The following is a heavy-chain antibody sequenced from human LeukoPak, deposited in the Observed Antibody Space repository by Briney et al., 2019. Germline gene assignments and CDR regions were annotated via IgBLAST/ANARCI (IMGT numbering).Heavy chain of an antibody. CDR2: IYPGDSDT. Sequence: GESPKISCKGSGYSFTSYWIGWVRQMPGKGLEWMGIIYPGDSDTRYSPSFQGQVTISADKSISTAYLQWSSLKASDTAMYYCARQSAVRDYDILTGYFDYWGQGTLVTVSS. J-gene: IGHJ4*02. CDR1: GYSFTSYW. D-gene: IGHD3-9*01. V-gene: IGHV5-51*01. CDR3: ARQSAVRDYDILTGYFDY.